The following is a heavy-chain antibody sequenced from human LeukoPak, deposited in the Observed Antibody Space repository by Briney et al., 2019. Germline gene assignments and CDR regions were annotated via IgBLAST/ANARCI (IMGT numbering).Heavy chain of an antibody. J-gene: IGHJ4*02. D-gene: IGHD6-19*01. CDR3: ARDADSSGWNDY. Sequence: GGSLRLSCAASGFTFSNAGMSWVRQAPGKGLEWVSSISSSSSYIYYADSVKGRFTISRDNAKNSLYLQMNSLRAEDTAVYYCARDADSSGWNDYWGQGTLVTVSS. CDR2: ISSSSSYI. CDR1: GFTFSNAG. V-gene: IGHV3-21*01.